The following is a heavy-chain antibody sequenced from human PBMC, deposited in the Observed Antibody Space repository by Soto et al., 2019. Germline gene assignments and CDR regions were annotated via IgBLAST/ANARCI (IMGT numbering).Heavy chain of an antibody. CDR2: ISAYNGNT. D-gene: IGHD3-9*01. CDR1: GYTFTSYG. V-gene: IGHV1-18*01. J-gene: IGHJ4*02. CDR3: ARGWGLYDILTGYYIGRFDY. Sequence: ASVKVSCKASGYTFTSYGISWVRQAPGQGLEWMGWISAYNGNTNYAQKLQGRVTMTTDTSTSTAYMELRSLRSDDTAVYYCARGWGLYDILTGYYIGRFDYWGQGTLVTVSS.